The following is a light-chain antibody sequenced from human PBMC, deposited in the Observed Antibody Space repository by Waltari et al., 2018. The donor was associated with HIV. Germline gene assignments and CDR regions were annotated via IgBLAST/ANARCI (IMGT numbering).Light chain of an antibody. Sequence: QMTQSPSSLSASVGARVTITCRASQGIRNDLGWYQQKPGTPPSRLIYSASTLQSGVSSRFSGSGSGTEFTLTISSLQPEDSATYYCLQHYDYPRSFGQGTKLGI. CDR2: SAS. CDR3: LQHYDYPRS. J-gene: IGKJ2*01. V-gene: IGKV1-17*01. CDR1: QGIRND.